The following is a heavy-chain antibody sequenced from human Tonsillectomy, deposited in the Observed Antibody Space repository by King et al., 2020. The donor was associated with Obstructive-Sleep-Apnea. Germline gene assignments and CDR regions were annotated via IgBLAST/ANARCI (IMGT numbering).Heavy chain of an antibody. CDR1: DGSISSHY. J-gene: IGHJ4*02. D-gene: IGHD2-15*01. Sequence: QLQESGPGLVKPSETLSLICTVSDGSISSHYWSWIRQPPGKGLEWIGYIYFTGSTSYTPSLKNRVAMSVDTAKNQFSLKLTSVTAADTAVYYCARWGPQYCIGGSCYSYFDYWGQGTLVTVSS. CDR2: IYFTGST. V-gene: IGHV4-59*08. CDR3: ARWGPQYCIGGSCYSYFDY.